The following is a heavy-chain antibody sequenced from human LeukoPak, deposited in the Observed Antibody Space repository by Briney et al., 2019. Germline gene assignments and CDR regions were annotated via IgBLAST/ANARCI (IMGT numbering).Heavy chain of an antibody. CDR1: GFTFSDYY. CDR3: ARDGGYCSGGSCLYYYYYMDV. D-gene: IGHD2-15*01. Sequence: SGGSLRLSCAAFGFTFSDYYMSWIRQAPGKGLEWVSYISSSGSTIYYADSVKGRFTISRDNAKNSLYLQMNSLRAEDTAVYYCARDGGYCSGGSCLYYYYYMDVWGKGTTVTVSS. CDR2: ISSSGSTI. V-gene: IGHV3-11*04. J-gene: IGHJ6*03.